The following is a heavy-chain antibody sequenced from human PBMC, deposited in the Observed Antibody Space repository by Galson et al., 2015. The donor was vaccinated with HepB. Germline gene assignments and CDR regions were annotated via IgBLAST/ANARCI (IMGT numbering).Heavy chain of an antibody. Sequence: SGFTFSSYTMNWVRQAPGKGLEWVASISSSGNYIHYADSAKGRFTVSRDNAKNSLYLQMNSLRAEDTAVYYCARSDRFDCWGQGTLVTVSS. V-gene: IGHV3-21*01. J-gene: IGHJ4*02. D-gene: IGHD3-22*01. CDR2: ISSSGNYI. CDR3: ARSDRFDC. CDR1: GFTFSSYT.